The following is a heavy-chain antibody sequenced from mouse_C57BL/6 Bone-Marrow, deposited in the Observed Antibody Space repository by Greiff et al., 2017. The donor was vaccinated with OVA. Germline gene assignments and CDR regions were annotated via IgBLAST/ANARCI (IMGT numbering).Heavy chain of an antibody. CDR3: ARGGDYDVGY. D-gene: IGHD2-4*01. CDR1: GYTFTSYW. V-gene: IGHV1-55*01. CDR2: IYPGSGST. J-gene: IGHJ2*01. Sequence: QVQLQQPGAELVKPGASVKMSCKASGYTFTSYWITWVKQRPGQGLEWIGDIYPGSGSTNYNEKFKSKATLTVVTSSSTAYMQLSSLTSKDSAVYYCARGGDYDVGYWGQGTTLTVSS.